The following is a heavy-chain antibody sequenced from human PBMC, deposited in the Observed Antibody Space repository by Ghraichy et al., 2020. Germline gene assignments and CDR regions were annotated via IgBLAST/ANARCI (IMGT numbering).Heavy chain of an antibody. D-gene: IGHD1-26*01. CDR3: ARDRGAGTLDYYYGMDV. V-gene: IGHV3-21*01. CDR2: ISSSSSYI. CDR1: GFTFSSYS. Sequence: GESLNISCAASGFTFSSYSMNWVRQAPGKGLEWVSSISSSSSYIYYADSVKGRFTISRDNAKNSLYLQMNSLRAEDTAVYYCARDRGAGTLDYYYGMDVWGQGTTVTISS. J-gene: IGHJ6*02.